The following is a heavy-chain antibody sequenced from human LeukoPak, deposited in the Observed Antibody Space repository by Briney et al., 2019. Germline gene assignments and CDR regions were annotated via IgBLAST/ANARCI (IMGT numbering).Heavy chain of an antibody. Sequence: ASVKVSCKASGYTFTSYGISWVRQAPGQGLEWMGWISTYNGNTNYAQKLQGRVTMTTDTSTSTAYMELRSLRSDDRAVYYCARDTCSGGSCYLGIYWGQGTLVTVSS. CDR1: GYTFTSYG. J-gene: IGHJ4*02. V-gene: IGHV1-18*01. CDR3: ARDTCSGGSCYLGIY. D-gene: IGHD2-15*01. CDR2: ISTYNGNT.